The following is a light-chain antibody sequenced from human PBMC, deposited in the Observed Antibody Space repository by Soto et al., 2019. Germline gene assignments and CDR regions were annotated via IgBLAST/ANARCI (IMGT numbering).Light chain of an antibody. V-gene: IGKV1-27*01. J-gene: IGKJ1*01. Sequence: DIQMTQSPSSLSASVGDRVTITCRASQGIANYLAWYQHKPGKVPNLLIYAASTLQSGVPSRFSGGGSGTDFTLTISSLQPEDVATYYCQQSYSSPPTFGQGTKVEIK. CDR1: QGIANY. CDR2: AAS. CDR3: QQSYSSPPT.